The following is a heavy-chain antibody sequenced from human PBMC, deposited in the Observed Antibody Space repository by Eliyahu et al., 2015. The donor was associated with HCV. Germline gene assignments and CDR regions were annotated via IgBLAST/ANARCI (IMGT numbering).Heavy chain of an antibody. V-gene: IGHV3-30*18. Sequence: QVQLVESGGGVVQPGXSLXLSCAASGFTFSXXGXHWVRQAPGKGLEWVAVISYDGSNKYYADSVKGRFTISRDNSKNTLYLQMNSLRAEDTAVYYCAKDAGVGVVVIAYYFDYWGQGTLVTVSS. CDR1: GFTFSXXG. J-gene: IGHJ4*02. CDR2: ISYDGSNK. CDR3: AKDAGVGVVVIAYYFDY. D-gene: IGHD2-21*01.